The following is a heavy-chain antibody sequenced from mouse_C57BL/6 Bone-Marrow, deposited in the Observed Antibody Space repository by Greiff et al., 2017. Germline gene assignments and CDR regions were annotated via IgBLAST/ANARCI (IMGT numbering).Heavy chain of an antibody. V-gene: IGHV5-17*01. D-gene: IGHD2-12*01. Sequence: EVQRVESGGGLVKPGGSLKLSCAASGFTVSDYGMHWVRQAPEKGLEWVAYISSGSSTIYYAVTVKGRFTISRDHAKNTLFLQMTSLRSEDTAMYYCARRDYNYEGAWFAYWGQGTLVTVSA. CDR1: GFTVSDYG. CDR2: ISSGSSTI. J-gene: IGHJ3*01. CDR3: ARRDYNYEGAWFAY.